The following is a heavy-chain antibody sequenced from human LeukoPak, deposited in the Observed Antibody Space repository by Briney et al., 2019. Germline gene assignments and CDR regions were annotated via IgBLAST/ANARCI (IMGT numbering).Heavy chain of an antibody. CDR2: IKPDGSEK. CDR3: AREASSTYYYYYYMDV. Sequence: GGSLRLSCTVSGLTFSNYWMNWVRQAPGKGLEWVANIKPDGSEKYYVDSVKGRFSISRDNAKNSLYLQMNSLRAEDTAVYYCAREASSTYYYYYYMDVWGKGTTVTISS. V-gene: IGHV3-7*01. J-gene: IGHJ6*03. CDR1: GLTFSNYW. D-gene: IGHD2-2*01.